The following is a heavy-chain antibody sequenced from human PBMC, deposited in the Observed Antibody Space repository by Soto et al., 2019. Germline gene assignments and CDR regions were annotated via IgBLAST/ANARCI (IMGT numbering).Heavy chain of an antibody. V-gene: IGHV1-2*04. CDR3: ARGWFNFDY. Sequence: EASVKVSCKASGYTFTGYYIHWVRQAPGQGLEWMGWINPNSGGTNYAQKFQGWVTMTRDTSISTAYMELSRLKSDDTAVYYCARGWFNFDYWGQGTLVTVSS. CDR1: GYTFTGYY. J-gene: IGHJ4*02. D-gene: IGHD3-9*01. CDR2: INPNSGGT.